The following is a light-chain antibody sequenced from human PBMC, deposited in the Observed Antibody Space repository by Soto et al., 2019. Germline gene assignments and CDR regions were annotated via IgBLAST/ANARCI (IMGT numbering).Light chain of an antibody. J-gene: IGKJ3*01. CDR2: AAS. CDR3: QKYNSVPFT. CDR1: QGIVNY. Sequence: DIQMTQSPSSLSASVGDRVTSACRASQGIVNYLAWYQQKPGKVPKLLIYAASTLQSGVPSRFSGSGSGTDFTLTISSLQPEDVATYYCQKYNSVPFTFGPGTKVDIK. V-gene: IGKV1-27*01.